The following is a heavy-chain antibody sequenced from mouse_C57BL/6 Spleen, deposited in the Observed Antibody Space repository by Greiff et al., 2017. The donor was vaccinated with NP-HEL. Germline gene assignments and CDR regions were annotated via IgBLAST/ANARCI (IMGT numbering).Heavy chain of an antibody. CDR3: AICYYDGEDAMDY. Sequence: EVQGVESGGGLVQPGGSLSLSCAASGFTFTDYYMSWVRQPPGKALEWLGFISNKANGYTTEYSASVKGRFTISRDNSQSILYLQMNALRAEDSATYYCAICYYDGEDAMDYWGQGTSVTVSS. J-gene: IGHJ4*01. CDR1: GFTFTDYY. V-gene: IGHV7-3*01. D-gene: IGHD2-4*01. CDR2: ISNKANGYTT.